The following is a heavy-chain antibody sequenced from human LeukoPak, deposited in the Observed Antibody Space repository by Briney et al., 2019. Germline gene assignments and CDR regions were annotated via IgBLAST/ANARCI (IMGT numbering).Heavy chain of an antibody. D-gene: IGHD3-10*01. CDR2: ISYNGGNQ. V-gene: IGHV3-30*03. CDR3: ARGPFGSITPNWFDT. J-gene: IGHJ5*02. Sequence: GGSLRLSCAASGFTFTTYWMSWVRQAPGKGLEWVAGISYNGGNQYYVDSVKGLFTISRDNSKNTQYLQMTSLRPEDTAIFYCARGPFGSITPNWFDTWGQGILVTVSS. CDR1: GFTFTTYW.